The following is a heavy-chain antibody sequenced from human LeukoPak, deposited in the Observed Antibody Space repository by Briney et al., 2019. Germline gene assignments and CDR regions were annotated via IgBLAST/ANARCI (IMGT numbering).Heavy chain of an antibody. D-gene: IGHD2-21*02. Sequence: SVKVSCKASGGTFSSYAISWVRQAPGQGLEWMGRINPILGIANYAQKFQGRVTITADKSTSTAYMELSSLRSEDTDVYYCARDLRVVTAIHDWYFDLWGRGTLVTVSS. CDR3: ARDLRVVTAIHDWYFDL. CDR2: INPILGIA. V-gene: IGHV1-69*04. J-gene: IGHJ2*01. CDR1: GGTFSSYA.